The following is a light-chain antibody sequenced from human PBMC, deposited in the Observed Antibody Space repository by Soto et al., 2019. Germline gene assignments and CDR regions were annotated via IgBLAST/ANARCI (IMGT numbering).Light chain of an antibody. CDR3: HQYGGSTPT. Sequence: IVLRQSPGTLSLSPGERATLSCRASQSVSENYLSWYQQKPGQAPRXVIYGVSGRETGIPDRFSGSGSGTEFTLTISRLEPEDFEVYHCHQYGGSTPTFGQGTQVDIK. J-gene: IGKJ1*01. V-gene: IGKV3-20*01. CDR1: QSVSENY. CDR2: GVS.